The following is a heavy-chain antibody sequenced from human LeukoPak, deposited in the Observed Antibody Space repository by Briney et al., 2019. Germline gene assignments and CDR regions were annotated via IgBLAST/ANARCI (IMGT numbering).Heavy chain of an antibody. CDR3: ARGQRGYCSSTSCSNY. V-gene: IGHV1-2*06. CDR1: GYTFTGYY. D-gene: IGHD2-2*01. Sequence: GASVKVSCKGSGYTFTGYYMHWLRQAPGQGLEWMGRINPNSGGTNYAQKFQGRVTMTRDTSISTAYMELSRLRPDDTAVYYCARGQRGYCSSTSCSNYWGQGTLVTVSS. J-gene: IGHJ4*02. CDR2: INPNSGGT.